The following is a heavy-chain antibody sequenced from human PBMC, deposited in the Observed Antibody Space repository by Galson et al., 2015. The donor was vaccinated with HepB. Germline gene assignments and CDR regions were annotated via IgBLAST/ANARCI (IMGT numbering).Heavy chain of an antibody. CDR2: INGDGSSA. D-gene: IGHD3-22*01. V-gene: IGHV3-74*01. CDR3: ARAALYDNSGNY. CDR1: GFTFTSYW. Sequence: SLRLSCAASGFTFTSYWMHWVRQAPGKGLVWVSRINGDGSSASYADSVKGRFTISRDNAKNTLYLQMNSLRAEDTAVYYCARAALYDNSGNYWGQGTLVTVSS. J-gene: IGHJ4*02.